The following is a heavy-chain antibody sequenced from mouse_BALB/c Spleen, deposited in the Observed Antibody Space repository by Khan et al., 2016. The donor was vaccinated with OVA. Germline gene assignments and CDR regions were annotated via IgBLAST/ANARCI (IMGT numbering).Heavy chain of an antibody. CDR2: INPSTGYT. CDR1: GYTFTKYW. J-gene: IGHJ3*01. CDR3: VNHGSSSAWFTY. D-gene: IGHD1-1*01. Sequence: QVQLKQSGAELAKPGASVKMSCKASGYTFTKYWMHWVKQRPGQGLEWIGYINPSTGYTEYNQKFKDKATLTADKSSSTAYMQLSSLTSEDSAVDYCVNHGSSSAWFTYWGQGTLVTVSA. V-gene: IGHV1-7*01.